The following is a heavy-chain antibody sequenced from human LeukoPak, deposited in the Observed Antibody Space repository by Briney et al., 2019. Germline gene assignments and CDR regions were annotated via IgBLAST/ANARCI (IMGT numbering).Heavy chain of an antibody. J-gene: IGHJ4*02. CDR3: ARGYWFYFDY. Sequence: PSETLSLTCTVSGGSISSSSYYWGWIRQPPGKGLEWIGSIYYSGSTYYNPSLKSRVTISVGTSKNQFSLRLSSVAAADTAVYYCARGYWFYFDYWGQGTLVSVSS. CDR1: GGSISSSSYY. D-gene: IGHD2-8*02. CDR2: IYYSGST. V-gene: IGHV4-39*07.